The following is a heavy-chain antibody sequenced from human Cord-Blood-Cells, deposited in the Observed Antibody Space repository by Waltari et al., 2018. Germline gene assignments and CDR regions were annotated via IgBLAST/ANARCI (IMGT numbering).Heavy chain of an antibody. Sequence: EVQLVESGGGLVKPGGSLRLSCAASGFTFSHAWMSWVRQAPGKGLEWVGRIKSKTDGGTTDYAAPVKGRFTISRDDSKNTLYLQMNSLKTEDTAVYYCTTGRDYEGFDYWGQGTLVTVSS. CDR2: IKSKTDGGTT. CDR3: TTGRDYEGFDY. CDR1: GFTFSHAW. J-gene: IGHJ4*02. D-gene: IGHD4-17*01. V-gene: IGHV3-15*01.